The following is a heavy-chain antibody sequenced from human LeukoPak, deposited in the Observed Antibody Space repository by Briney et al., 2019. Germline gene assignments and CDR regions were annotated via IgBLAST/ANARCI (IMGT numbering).Heavy chain of an antibody. V-gene: IGHV3-9*01. CDR2: SSWNSGTI. D-gene: IGHD3-10*01. Sequence: PGRSLRLSCAASGFTFDDYAMHWARQVPGKGPEWVSGSSWNSGTIEYADSVKGRFTISRDNGKNSLYLQMNSLRTEDTALYYCAKDRDPDGLGSYFVPDYWGQGTLVTVSS. CDR3: AKDRDPDGLGSYFVPDY. J-gene: IGHJ4*02. CDR1: GFTFDDYA.